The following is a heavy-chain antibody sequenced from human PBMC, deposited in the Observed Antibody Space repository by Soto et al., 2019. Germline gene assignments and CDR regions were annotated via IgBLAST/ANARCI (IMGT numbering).Heavy chain of an antibody. D-gene: IGHD3-16*01. V-gene: IGHV4-61*01. Sequence: SVTMSVTWSFSGDSVNNDNYYWCLIRQPPGKGLEWIGDIYYSGTTNYNSYLKSRLSLSVDMSKNQFSLKLASVTAADTAVYFCARSQRGRKAFTFDDWCQGPLVIATS. J-gene: IGHJ4*02. CDR1: GDSVNNDNYY. CDR3: ARSQRGRKAFTFDD. CDR2: IYYSGTT.